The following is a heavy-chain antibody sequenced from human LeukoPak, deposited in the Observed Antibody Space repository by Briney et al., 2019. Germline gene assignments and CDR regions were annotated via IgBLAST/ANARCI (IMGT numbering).Heavy chain of an antibody. J-gene: IGHJ3*02. V-gene: IGHV4-34*01. Sequence: SSETLSLTCAVYGGSFSGYYWSWIRQPPGKGLKWIGEINHSGSTNYNPSLKSRVTISVDTSKNQFSLKLSSVTAADTAVHYCARGTITYYYDSRGAFDIWGQGTMVTVSS. CDR2: INHSGST. D-gene: IGHD3-22*01. CDR3: ARGTITYYYDSRGAFDI. CDR1: GGSFSGYY.